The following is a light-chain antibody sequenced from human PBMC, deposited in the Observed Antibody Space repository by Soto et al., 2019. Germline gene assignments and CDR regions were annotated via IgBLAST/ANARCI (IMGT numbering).Light chain of an antibody. V-gene: IGKV1-39*01. CDR2: AAS. J-gene: IGKJ2*01. CDR1: QSISSY. CDR3: QQSYGTPNT. Sequence: DIQMTQSPSSLSSSVGDRVTISCRASQSISSYLNWFQQKPGKAPKLLIYAASSMHGGVPSRFSGSRSGTDFTLTISSLQPEDFAIYYCQQSYGTPNTFGQGTKLEI.